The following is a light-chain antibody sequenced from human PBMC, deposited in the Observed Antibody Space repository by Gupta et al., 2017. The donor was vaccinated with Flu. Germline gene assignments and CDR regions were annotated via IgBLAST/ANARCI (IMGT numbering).Light chain of an antibody. Sequence: DIQMTQSPSSLSASVGDRVTITCRASQTIGPWLAWFQQKAGKAPKSLIYAASTWPSGVPSRFSGSGSGTDFTRTISSLQPEDFASYYSQLCTDDPPYTLGPRTKVEIK. J-gene: IGKJ3*01. V-gene: IGKV1D-16*01. CDR1: QTIGPW. CDR2: AAS. CDR3: QLCTDDPPYT.